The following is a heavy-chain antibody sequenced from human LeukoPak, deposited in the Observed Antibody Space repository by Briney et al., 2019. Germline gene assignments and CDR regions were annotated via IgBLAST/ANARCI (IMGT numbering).Heavy chain of an antibody. D-gene: IGHD3-10*01. CDR3: ARAYGSGSYFYYYYYGMDV. CDR2: IKQDGSEK. J-gene: IGHJ6*04. V-gene: IGHV3-7*04. CDR1: GFTFSSYW. Sequence: GGSLRLSCAASGFTFSSYWMSWVRQAPGKGLEWVANIKQDGSEKYYVDSVKGRFTISRDNAKNSLYLQMNSLRAEDTAVYYCARAYGSGSYFYYYYYGMDVWGKGTTVTVSS.